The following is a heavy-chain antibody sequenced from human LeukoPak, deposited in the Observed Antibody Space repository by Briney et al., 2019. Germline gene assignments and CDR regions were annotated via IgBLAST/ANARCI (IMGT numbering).Heavy chain of an antibody. Sequence: ATVKVSCKASGYTFTSYYMHWVRQAPGQGLEWMGWISVYNGNTNYAQKVQGRVTMTTDTSTSTAYMEMRSLRSDDTAVYYCARVLSSSHPDGYYYYYYMDVWGTGTTVTVSS. V-gene: IGHV1-18*04. CDR1: GYTFTSYY. D-gene: IGHD5-24*01. CDR2: ISVYNGNT. CDR3: ARVLSSSHPDGYYYYYYMDV. J-gene: IGHJ6*03.